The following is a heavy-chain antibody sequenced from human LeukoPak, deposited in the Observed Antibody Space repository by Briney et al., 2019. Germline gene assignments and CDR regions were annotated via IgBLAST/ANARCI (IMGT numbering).Heavy chain of an antibody. Sequence: GASVKVSCKVSGYTLTELSMHWVRQAPGKGLEWMGGFDPEDGETIYAQKFQGRVTMTTDTSTSTAYTELRSLRSDDTAVYYCARDSVLVPDAYCGGDCHHYYYYMDVWGKGTTVTVSS. J-gene: IGHJ6*03. V-gene: IGHV1-24*01. D-gene: IGHD2-21*01. CDR3: ARDSVLVPDAYCGGDCHHYYYYMDV. CDR1: GYTLTELS. CDR2: FDPEDGET.